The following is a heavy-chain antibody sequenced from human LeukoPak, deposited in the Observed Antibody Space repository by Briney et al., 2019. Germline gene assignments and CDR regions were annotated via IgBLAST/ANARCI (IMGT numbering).Heavy chain of an antibody. CDR1: GYTFTSYD. CDR3: ARVLSTIGYFDL. Sequence: ASVKVSCKASGYTFTSYDINWVRQATGQGLEWMEWINPNSGGTNYAQKFQGRVTMTRDTSISTAHMELSSLRSDDTAVYYCARVLSTIGYFDLWGRGTLVTVSS. V-gene: IGHV1-2*02. D-gene: IGHD3-10*01. CDR2: INPNSGGT. J-gene: IGHJ2*01.